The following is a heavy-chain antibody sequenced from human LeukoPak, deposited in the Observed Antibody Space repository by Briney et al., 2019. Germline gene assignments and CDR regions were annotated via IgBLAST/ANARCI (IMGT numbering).Heavy chain of an antibody. CDR3: ARDGWFGDYNWFDP. V-gene: IGHV3-21*01. J-gene: IGHJ5*02. Sequence: GGSLRLSCAASGFTFSSYSMNWVRQAPGKGLEWVSSISSSSSYIYYADSVKGRFTISRDNAKNSLYLQMNSLRAEDTAMYYCARDGWFGDYNWFDPWGQGTLVTVSS. CDR1: GFTFSSYS. D-gene: IGHD3-10*01. CDR2: ISSSSSYI.